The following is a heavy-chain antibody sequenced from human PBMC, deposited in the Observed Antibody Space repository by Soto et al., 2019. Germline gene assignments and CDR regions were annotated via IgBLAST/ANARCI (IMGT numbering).Heavy chain of an antibody. Sequence: SETLSLTCAVYGGSFSGYYWSWIRQPPGKGLEWIGEINHSGSTNYNPSLKSRVTISVDTSKNQFSLKLSSVTAADTAVYYCARGGLWVSSWMGRSYYGMDVWGHGTTVTVS. CDR1: GGSFSGYY. D-gene: IGHD6-13*01. CDR2: INHSGST. J-gene: IGHJ6*02. V-gene: IGHV4-34*01. CDR3: ARGGLWVSSWMGRSYYGMDV.